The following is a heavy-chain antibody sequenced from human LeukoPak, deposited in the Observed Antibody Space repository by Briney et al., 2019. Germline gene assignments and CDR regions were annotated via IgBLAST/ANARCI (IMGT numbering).Heavy chain of an antibody. CDR2: IYYSGST. D-gene: IGHD3-10*01. CDR1: GGSISSYY. Sequence: SETLSLTCTVSGGSISSYYWSWIRQPPGKGLEWIGYIYYSGSTNYNPSLKSRVTISVDTSKNQFSLKLSSVTAADTAVYYCARVEYGSGSYLPYYYYYMDVWGKGTTVTISS. J-gene: IGHJ6*03. V-gene: IGHV4-59*01. CDR3: ARVEYGSGSYLPYYYYYMDV.